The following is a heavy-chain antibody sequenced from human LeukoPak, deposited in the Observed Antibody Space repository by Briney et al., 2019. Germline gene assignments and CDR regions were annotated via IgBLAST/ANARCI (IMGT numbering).Heavy chain of an antibody. D-gene: IGHD6-13*01. CDR1: GGSISSFY. CDR3: ARQQLSQLYYFDY. J-gene: IGHJ4*02. CDR2: IYYSGST. V-gene: IGHV4-59*01. Sequence: PSETLSLTCTVSGGSISSFYWSWIRQPPGKGLEWIGYIYYSGSTNYNLSLKSRVTMSVDTSKNQFSLKLSSVTAADTAVYYCARQQLSQLYYFDYWGQGTLVTVSS.